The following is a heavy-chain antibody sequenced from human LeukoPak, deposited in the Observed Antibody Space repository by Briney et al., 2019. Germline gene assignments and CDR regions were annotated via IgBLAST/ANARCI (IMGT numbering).Heavy chain of an antibody. Sequence: PGGSLRLSCAASGFTFGSYAMHWVRQAPGQGLEYVSGIISNGGSTYYANNVKGRFTISRDNSKNTLYLQMGSLRAEDTAVYYCARVLTGYYYYMGVWGKGTTVTVSS. CDR1: GFTFGSYA. CDR2: IISNGGST. V-gene: IGHV3-64*01. D-gene: IGHD2-15*01. J-gene: IGHJ6*03. CDR3: ARVLTGYYYYMGV.